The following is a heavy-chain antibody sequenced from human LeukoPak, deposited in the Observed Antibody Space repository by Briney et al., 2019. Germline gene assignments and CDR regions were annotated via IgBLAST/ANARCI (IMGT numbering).Heavy chain of an antibody. CDR1: GYTLTELS. CDR3: ARGNEIVVVPAAGIDY. CDR2: IIPIFGTA. Sequence: ASVKVSCKVSGYTLTELSMHWVRQAPGKGLEWMGGIIPIFGTANYAQKFQGRVTMTRDTSISTAYMELSRLRSDDTAVYYCARGNEIVVVPAAGIDYWGQGTLVTVSS. J-gene: IGHJ4*02. D-gene: IGHD2-2*01. V-gene: IGHV1-2*02.